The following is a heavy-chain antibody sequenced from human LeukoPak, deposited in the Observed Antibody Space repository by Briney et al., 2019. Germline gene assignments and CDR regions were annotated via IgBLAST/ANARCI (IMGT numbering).Heavy chain of an antibody. D-gene: IGHD6-6*01. V-gene: IGHV3-23*01. CDR2: ISGGDGTT. CDR1: GFTFSNYA. J-gene: IGHJ4*02. CDR3: AKAGSLDIAARQNY. Sequence: PGGSLRLSCAASGFTFSNYAMNWVRQAPGKGLEWVSGISGGDGTTFYADSVKGRFTISRDNSKNTLYLQMNSLRAEDTAVYYCAKAGSLDIAARQNYWGQGTLATVSS.